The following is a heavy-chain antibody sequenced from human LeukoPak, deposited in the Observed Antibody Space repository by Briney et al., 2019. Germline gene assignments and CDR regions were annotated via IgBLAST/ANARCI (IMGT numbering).Heavy chain of an antibody. D-gene: IGHD6-19*01. Sequence: SETLSLTCTVSGGSISSYYWGWIRQPPGKGLEWIGYIYYSGSTNYNPSLKSRVTISVDTSKNQFSLKLSSVTAADTAVYYCAKTVAGYWYFDLWGRGTLVTVSS. CDR2: IYYSGST. CDR3: AKTVAGYWYFDL. V-gene: IGHV4-59*08. J-gene: IGHJ2*01. CDR1: GGSISSYY.